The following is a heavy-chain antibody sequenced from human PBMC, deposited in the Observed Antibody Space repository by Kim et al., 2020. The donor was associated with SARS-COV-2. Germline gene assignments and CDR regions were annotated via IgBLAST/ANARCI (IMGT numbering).Heavy chain of an antibody. V-gene: IGHV3-30*18. CDR1: GFTFSSYG. Sequence: GGSLRLSCAASGFTFSSYGMHWVRQAPGKGLEWVAVISYDGSNKYYADSVKGRFTISRDNSKNTLYLQMNSLRAEDTAVYYCAKQSVVVTAIRPLAPDYWGQGTLVTVSS. D-gene: IGHD2-21*02. CDR2: ISYDGSNK. J-gene: IGHJ4*02. CDR3: AKQSVVVTAIRPLAPDY.